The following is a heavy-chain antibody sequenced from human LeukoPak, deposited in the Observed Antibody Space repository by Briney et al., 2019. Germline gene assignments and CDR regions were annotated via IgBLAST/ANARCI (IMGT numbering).Heavy chain of an antibody. D-gene: IGHD6-6*01. Sequence: GGCLRLSSAASGFTFSSYWMHWVRQAPGKGLVWVSRINTDGSSTSYADSVKGRFTISRDNAKNTLYLQMNSLRAEDTAVYYCARRIGFRDSSSSEFDYWGQGTLVTVSS. CDR2: INTDGSST. CDR1: GFTFSSYW. V-gene: IGHV3-74*01. J-gene: IGHJ4*02. CDR3: ARRIGFRDSSSSEFDY.